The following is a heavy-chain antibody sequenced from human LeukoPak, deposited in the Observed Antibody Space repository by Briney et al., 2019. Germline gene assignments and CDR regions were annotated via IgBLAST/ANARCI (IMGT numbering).Heavy chain of an antibody. V-gene: IGHV3-21*01. CDR2: ISSSSSYI. CDR3: ARAYCRGGSCYSGDAFDI. J-gene: IGHJ3*02. CDR1: GFTFSSYS. D-gene: IGHD2-15*01. Sequence: GGSLRLSCAASGFTFSSYSMNWVRQAPGKGLEWVSFISSSSSYIYYADSVKGRFTISRDNAKNSLYLQMNSLRAEDTAVYYCARAYCRGGSCYSGDAFDIWGQGTMVTVSS.